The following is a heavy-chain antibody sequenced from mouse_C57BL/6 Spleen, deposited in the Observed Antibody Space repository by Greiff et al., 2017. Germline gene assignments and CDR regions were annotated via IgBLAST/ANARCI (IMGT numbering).Heavy chain of an antibody. D-gene: IGHD3-3*01. J-gene: IGHJ3*01. CDR2: IYPGDGDT. CDR1: GYAFRSSW. Sequence: VKLVESGPELVKPGASVKISCKASGYAFRSSWMNWVQQRPGKGLEWIGRIYPGDGDTNYTGKFKGKATLTADKSSSTAYMQLSSLTSEDSAVYFCGREGDGGFAYWGQGTLVTVSA. CDR3: GREGDGGFAY. V-gene: IGHV1-82*01.